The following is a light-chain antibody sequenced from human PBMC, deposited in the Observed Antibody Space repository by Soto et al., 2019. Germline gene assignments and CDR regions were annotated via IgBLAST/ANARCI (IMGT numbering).Light chain of an antibody. J-gene: IGKJ1*01. Sequence: DVQVTQSPASLSASVGDRVNISCRASQGIYIYLAWYQQKTGQAPKLLINGASSLQSGVPSRFSGSGSGTDFTLTISSLQTEDVASYYCQKYDRAPRSFGQGTKVEIK. CDR3: QKYDRAPRS. CDR1: QGIYIY. CDR2: GAS. V-gene: IGKV1-27*01.